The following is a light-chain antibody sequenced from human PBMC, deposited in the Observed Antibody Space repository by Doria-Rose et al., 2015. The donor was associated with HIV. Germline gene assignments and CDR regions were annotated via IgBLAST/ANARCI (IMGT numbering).Light chain of an antibody. J-gene: IGKJ1*01. CDR2: DGS. V-gene: IGKV3-20*01. Sequence: TQSPGTLSLSPGERATLSCRASQSFSSTYLAWYQQKPGQAPSLLIYDGSTRATGIPDRFSASGSGTDFTLTITRLEPEDFELYYCHQYGTAWSFGQGTKVEV. CDR3: HQYGTAWS. CDR1: QSFSSTY.